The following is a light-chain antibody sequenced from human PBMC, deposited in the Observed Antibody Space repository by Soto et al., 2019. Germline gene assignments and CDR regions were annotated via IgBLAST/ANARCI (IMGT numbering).Light chain of an antibody. CDR3: QHYDNWPLT. V-gene: IGKV3-15*01. CDR2: GAS. CDR1: QSVSGN. J-gene: IGKJ4*01. Sequence: EIVMTQSPATLSVSPGERATLSCRASQSVSGNLAWYQQKPGQAPRLLIYGASTRAPGIPARFSGSGSGTEFTLTISSMQSEDFAVYFCQHYDNWPLTFGGGTKVEIK.